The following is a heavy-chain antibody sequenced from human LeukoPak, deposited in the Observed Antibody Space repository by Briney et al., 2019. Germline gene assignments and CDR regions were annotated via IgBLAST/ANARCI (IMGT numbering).Heavy chain of an antibody. CDR3: ARVGALSSSWLLY. D-gene: IGHD6-13*01. CDR2: ISSSGSTI. CDR1: GFTFSSYE. Sequence: GGSLRLSCAASGFTFSSYEMNWVRQAPGKGLEWVSYISSSGSTIYYADSVKGRFTISRDNAKNSLYLQMSSLRAEDTAVYFCARVGALSSSWLLYWGQGTLVTVSS. J-gene: IGHJ4*02. V-gene: IGHV3-48*03.